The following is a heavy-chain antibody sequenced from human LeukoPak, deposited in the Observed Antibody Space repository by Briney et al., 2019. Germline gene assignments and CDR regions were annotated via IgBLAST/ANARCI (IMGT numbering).Heavy chain of an antibody. CDR3: AKGVAVASPYYFDY. CDR2: ISGSGSST. D-gene: IGHD6-19*01. CDR1: GFTSSSYA. V-gene: IGHV3-23*01. J-gene: IGHJ4*02. Sequence: GGSLRLSCAASGFTSSSYAMSWVRQAPGKGLEWVSPISGSGSSTYYADSVKGRFTISRDSSKNTLYLQMNSLRAEDTAVYYCAKGVAVASPYYFDYWGQGTLVTVSS.